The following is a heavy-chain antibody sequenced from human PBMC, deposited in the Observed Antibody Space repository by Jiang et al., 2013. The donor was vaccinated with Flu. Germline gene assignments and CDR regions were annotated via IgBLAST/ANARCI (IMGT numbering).Heavy chain of an antibody. CDR3: AREPNYWAAFDI. V-gene: IGHV6-1*01. D-gene: IGHD1-7*01. J-gene: IGHJ3*02. CDR2: TYYRSKWYT. Sequence: SRGPEWLGRTYYRSKWYTDYAVSVKSRITINPDTSKNHFSLHLNSVTPEDTAVYYCAREPNYWAAFDIWGQGTMVTVSS.